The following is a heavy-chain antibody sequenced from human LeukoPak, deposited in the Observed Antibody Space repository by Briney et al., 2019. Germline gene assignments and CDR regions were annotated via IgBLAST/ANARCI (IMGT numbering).Heavy chain of an antibody. CDR2: FDPGDGET. V-gene: IGHV1-24*01. D-gene: IGHD3-22*01. CDR3: ATTHSSGYYYYYYYGMDV. Sequence: ASVKVSCKVSGYTLTELSMHWVRQAPGKGLEWMGGFDPGDGETIYAQKFQGRVTMTEDTSTDTAYMELSSLRSEDTAVYYCATTHSSGYYYYYYYGMDVWGQGTTVTVSS. J-gene: IGHJ6*02. CDR1: GYTLTELS.